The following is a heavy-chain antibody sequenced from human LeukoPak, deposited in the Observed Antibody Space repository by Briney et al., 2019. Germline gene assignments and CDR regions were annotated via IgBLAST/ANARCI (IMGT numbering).Heavy chain of an antibody. CDR1: GFTVSSNY. V-gene: IGHV3-53*01. Sequence: GGSLRLSCAASGFTVSSNYMSWARQAPGKGLEWVSVIYSGGSTYYADSVKGRFTISRDNSKNTLYLQMNSLRAEDTAVYYCARYYYGSYYYGMDVWGQGTTVTVSS. CDR2: IYSGGST. D-gene: IGHD3-10*01. J-gene: IGHJ6*02. CDR3: ARYYYGSYYYGMDV.